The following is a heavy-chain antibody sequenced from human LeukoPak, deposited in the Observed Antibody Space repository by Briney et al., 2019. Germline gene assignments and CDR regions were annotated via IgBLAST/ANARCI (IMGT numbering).Heavy chain of an antibody. J-gene: IGHJ6*02. CDR3: AKGTFYYYGSGSFEMDV. CDR1: GYTFTSYG. CDR2: MNPNSGNT. V-gene: IGHV1-8*02. Sequence: ASVKVSCKASGYTFTSYGISWVRQATGQGLEWMGWMNPNSGNTGYAQKFQGRVTMTRNTSISTAYMELSSLRSEDTAVYYCAKGTFYYYGSGSFEMDVWGQGTTVTVSS. D-gene: IGHD3-10*01.